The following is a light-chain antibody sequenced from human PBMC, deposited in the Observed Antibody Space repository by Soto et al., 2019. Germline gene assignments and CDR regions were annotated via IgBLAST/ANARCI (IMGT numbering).Light chain of an antibody. J-gene: IGLJ2*01. Sequence: QAVVTQEPSFSVSPGGTVTLTCGLNSGSVSSSSHPSWYQQTPGQAPRTLIYSTNTRSSGVPDRFSGSILGNKSALTITGAQADDESDYYCALYLGSGISVFGGGTKVTVL. CDR2: STN. CDR1: SGSVSSSSH. CDR3: ALYLGSGISV. V-gene: IGLV8-61*01.